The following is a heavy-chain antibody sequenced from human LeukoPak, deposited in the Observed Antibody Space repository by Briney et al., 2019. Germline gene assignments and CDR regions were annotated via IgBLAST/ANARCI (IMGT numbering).Heavy chain of an antibody. CDR3: ARKLNWGLGAFDI. J-gene: IGHJ3*02. Sequence: SETLSLTCNVSGGSITTRSYYWGWIRQSPGAGLEWIGTTYYSGGTFYNPSLRSRVTISLDTSENHFSLKMNSMTAADTAMYYCARKLNWGLGAFDIWGQGALVTVSS. D-gene: IGHD7-27*01. CDR2: TYYSGGT. CDR1: GGSITTRSYY. V-gene: IGHV4-39*07.